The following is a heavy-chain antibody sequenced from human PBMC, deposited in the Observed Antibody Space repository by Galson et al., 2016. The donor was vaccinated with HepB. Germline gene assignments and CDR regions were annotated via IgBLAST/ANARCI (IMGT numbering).Heavy chain of an antibody. Sequence: SVKVSCKASGYRFPTYGIGWVRQAPGQGLEWLGWISANSGNIRYAEKFQDRVTMTRDTSARSVYMDLRSLRSDDTAVYYCARDVQFRFDYWGQGTLVTVAS. D-gene: IGHD5-24*01. CDR2: ISANSGNI. V-gene: IGHV1-18*04. J-gene: IGHJ4*02. CDR3: ARDVQFRFDY. CDR1: GYRFPTYG.